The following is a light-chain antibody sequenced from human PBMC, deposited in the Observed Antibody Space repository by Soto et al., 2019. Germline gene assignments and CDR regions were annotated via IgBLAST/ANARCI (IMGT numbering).Light chain of an antibody. V-gene: IGLV2-8*01. J-gene: IGLJ2*01. CDR1: SSDVGRYNY. CDR2: EIS. CDR3: SSYAGSNNLV. Sequence: QSVLTQPPSASGSPGQSVTISRTGTSSDVGRYNYVSWYQHHPGKAPKLMIYEISKRPSGVPDRFSGSKSGNTASLTVSGLQAEDEADYYCSSYAGSNNLVFGGGTKPTVL.